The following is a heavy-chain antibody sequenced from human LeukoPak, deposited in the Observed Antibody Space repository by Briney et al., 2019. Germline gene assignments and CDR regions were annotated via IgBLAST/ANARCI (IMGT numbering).Heavy chain of an antibody. D-gene: IGHD3-22*01. CDR2: IYPGDSEP. Sequence: GESLKISCKASGYSFTNYWIGWVRQMPEKGLEWMGIIYPGDSEPRYSPSFQGQVTISADKSISTAYLQWSSLKASDTAMYYCAKCSSAYYPFDYWGQGTLVTVSS. J-gene: IGHJ4*02. CDR1: GYSFTNYW. CDR3: AKCSSAYYPFDY. V-gene: IGHV5-51*01.